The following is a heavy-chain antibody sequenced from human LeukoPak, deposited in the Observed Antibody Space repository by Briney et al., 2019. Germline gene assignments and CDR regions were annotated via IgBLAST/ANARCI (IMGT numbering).Heavy chain of an antibody. CDR3: ARLPGSSSWPNWFDP. V-gene: IGHV3-30*14. J-gene: IGHJ5*02. Sequence: GRSLRLSCAASGFTFSSYAMHWVRQAPGKGLEWVAVISYDGSNKYYADSVKGRFTISRDNSKNTLYLQMNSLRAEDTAVYYCARLPGSSSWPNWFDPWGQGTLVTVSP. D-gene: IGHD6-13*01. CDR2: ISYDGSNK. CDR1: GFTFSSYA.